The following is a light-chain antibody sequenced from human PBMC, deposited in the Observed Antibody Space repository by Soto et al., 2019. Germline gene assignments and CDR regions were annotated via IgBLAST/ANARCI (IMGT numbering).Light chain of an antibody. J-gene: IGKJ4*01. CDR3: QQYRSTPLA. Sequence: DIVMTQSPDSLAVSLGERATINCKSSQSVSYSSNNKDFLAWYQQKPGQPPKLLIYCASTRESGVPDRFSGSGSGTDFTLSISSLQAEDVAVYYCQQYRSTPLAFGGGTKVEIK. CDR1: QSVSYSSNNKDF. V-gene: IGKV4-1*01. CDR2: CAS.